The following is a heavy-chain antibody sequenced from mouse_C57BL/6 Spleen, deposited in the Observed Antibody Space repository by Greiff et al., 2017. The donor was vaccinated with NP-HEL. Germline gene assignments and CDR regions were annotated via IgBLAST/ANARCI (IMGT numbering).Heavy chain of an antibody. CDR1: GYTFTDYY. J-gene: IGHJ4*01. D-gene: IGHD3-1*01. CDR2: IFPGSGST. V-gene: IGHV1-75*01. CDR3: ARSGGPYAMDY. Sequence: VQLQQSGPELVKPGASVKISCKASGYTFTDYYINWVKQRPGQGLEWIGWIFPGSGSTYYNEKFKGKATLTVDKSSSPAYLLLSSLPSEDAAVYFCARSGGPYAMDYWGQGTSVTVAS.